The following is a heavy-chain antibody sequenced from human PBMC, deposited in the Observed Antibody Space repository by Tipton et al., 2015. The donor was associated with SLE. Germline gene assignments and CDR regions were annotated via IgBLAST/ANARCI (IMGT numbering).Heavy chain of an antibody. J-gene: IGHJ3*01. CDR1: AGSFSGYR. CDR2: VNYSGDT. V-gene: IGHV4-34*01. D-gene: IGHD1-7*01. Sequence: TLSLTCTIYAGSFSGYRWSWIRQPPGKGLELIGEVNYSGDTNYNPSLKSRLTISIDTCRNQLPLKVTSRTAADTAVYYCARGVAHYWDYGAFDVWGQGSMVAVSS. CDR3: ARGVAHYWDYGAFDV.